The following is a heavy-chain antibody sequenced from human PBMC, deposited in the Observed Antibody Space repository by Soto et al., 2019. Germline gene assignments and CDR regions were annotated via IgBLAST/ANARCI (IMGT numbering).Heavy chain of an antibody. CDR1: GFSLTTVGVG. V-gene: IGHV2-5*02. J-gene: IGHJ4*02. Sequence: QITLRESGPALVKPTQTLTLTCTVSGFSLTTVGVGVAWIRQPPGKALEWLALIYWDDDKIYSPSYKSRLTVTKDTAKIHVVFPMSNLDPTDTATCYCAHSHVSPADSDFWGQGTLVTVSS. CDR3: AHSHVSPADSDF. CDR2: IYWDDDK.